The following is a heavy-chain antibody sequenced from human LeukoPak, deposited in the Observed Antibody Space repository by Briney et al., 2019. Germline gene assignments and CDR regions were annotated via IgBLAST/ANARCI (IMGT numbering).Heavy chain of an antibody. J-gene: IGHJ4*02. Sequence: GGSLRLSCAASGFTFSSYSMNWVRQAPGKGLEWVSSISSGSSYIYYADSVKGRFTISRDNAKNSLYLQMNSLRAEDTAVYYCASSDFWSGYGNFDYWGQGTLVTVSS. CDR1: GFTFSSYS. D-gene: IGHD3-3*01. CDR3: ASSDFWSGYGNFDY. V-gene: IGHV3-21*01. CDR2: ISSGSSYI.